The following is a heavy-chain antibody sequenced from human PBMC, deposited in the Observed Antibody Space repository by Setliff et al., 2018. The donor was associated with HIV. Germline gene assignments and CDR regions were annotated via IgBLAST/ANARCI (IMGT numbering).Heavy chain of an antibody. J-gene: IGHJ3*02. CDR1: GGSISSYY. Sequence: LSLTCTVSGGSISSYYWSWIRQPPGKGLEWIGYIYYSGSTNYSPSLKSRVTISVDTSKNQFSLKLSSVTAADTAVYYCARGYCSGGSCYFSVDAFDIWGQGTMVTV. D-gene: IGHD2-15*01. V-gene: IGHV4-59*12. CDR2: IYYSGST. CDR3: ARGYCSGGSCYFSVDAFDI.